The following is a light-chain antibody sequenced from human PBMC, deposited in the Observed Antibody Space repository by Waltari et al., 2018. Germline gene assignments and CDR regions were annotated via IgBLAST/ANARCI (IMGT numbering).Light chain of an antibody. V-gene: IGLV2-11*01. CDR2: EVS. CDR1: ISDVGGYNY. J-gene: IGLJ1*01. Sequence: QSALTQPRSVSGSPGQSVTISCTATISDVGGYNYVSWYQQHPGQAPTLVIYEVSKRPSGVPDRLSGSKSGNTASLTISGLQAEDEADYYCCSYAGRYTFVFGTGTKVTVL. CDR3: CSYAGRYTFV.